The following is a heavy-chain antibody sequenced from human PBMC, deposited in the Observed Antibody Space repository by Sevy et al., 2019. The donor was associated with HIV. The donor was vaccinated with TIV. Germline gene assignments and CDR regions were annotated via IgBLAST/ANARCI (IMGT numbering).Heavy chain of an antibody. V-gene: IGHV1-69*13. CDR3: ARTEPYYDSSGYYRGNAFDI. CDR1: GGTFSSYA. Sequence: ASVKVSCKASGGTFSSYAISWVRQAPGQVLEWMGGIIPIFGTANYAQKFQGRVTITADESTSTAYMELSSLRSEDTAVYYCARTEPYYDSSGYYRGNAFDIWGQGTMVTVSS. J-gene: IGHJ3*02. CDR2: IIPIFGTA. D-gene: IGHD3-22*01.